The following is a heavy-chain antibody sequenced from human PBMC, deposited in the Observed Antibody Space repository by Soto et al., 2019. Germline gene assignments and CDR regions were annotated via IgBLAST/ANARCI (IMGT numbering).Heavy chain of an antibody. Sequence: WGLPTTGQRLEWMGWINAGDGNTKYSQKFQGRVTITRDTSASTAYMELSSLRSEDTAVYYCARVMSIAARLLGFDPWGKGTLVTVSS. CDR3: ARVMSIAARLLGFDP. J-gene: IGHJ5*02. V-gene: IGHV1-3*01. D-gene: IGHD6-6*01. CDR2: INAGDGNT.